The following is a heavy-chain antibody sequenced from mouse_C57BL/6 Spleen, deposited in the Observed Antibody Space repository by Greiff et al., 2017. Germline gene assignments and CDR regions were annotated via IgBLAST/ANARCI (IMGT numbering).Heavy chain of an antibody. J-gene: IGHJ4*01. V-gene: IGHV5-9*01. CDR1: GFTFSSYT. CDR3: ARQGISGAMDY. Sequence: EVKLMESGGGLVKPGGSLKLSCAASGFTFSSYTMSWVRQTPEKRLEWVATISGGGGNTYYPDSVKGRFTISRDNARNTLYLQMSSLRSEDTALYYCARQGISGAMDYWGQGTSVTVSS. CDR2: ISGGGGNT.